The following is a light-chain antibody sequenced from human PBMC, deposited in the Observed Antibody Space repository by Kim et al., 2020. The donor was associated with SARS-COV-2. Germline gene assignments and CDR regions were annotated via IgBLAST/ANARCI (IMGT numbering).Light chain of an antibody. Sequence: QSIIISCTGTTSDIGGYDFVSWYLQQPGKAPKLMIYDVTNRPSGVSHRFSGSKSGNTASLIISGLQAEDEADYFCTSFASGATPYVFGAGTKVTVL. CDR3: TSFASGATPYV. CDR1: TSDIGGYDF. J-gene: IGLJ1*01. V-gene: IGLV2-14*03. CDR2: DVT.